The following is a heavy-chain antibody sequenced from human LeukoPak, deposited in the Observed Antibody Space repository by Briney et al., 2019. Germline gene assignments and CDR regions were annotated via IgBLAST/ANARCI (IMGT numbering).Heavy chain of an antibody. Sequence: GGSLRLSCAASGFTLTSYTIHWVRQAPGKGLEWVAVISYDGSNKYYADSVKGRFTISRDNSKNTLNLQMNSLRAEDTAVYYCAKDPTHYRVWDYYETIGLSYWGQGTLVTVSS. D-gene: IGHD3-22*01. CDR1: GFTLTSYT. J-gene: IGHJ4*02. V-gene: IGHV3-30*04. CDR3: AKDPTHYRVWDYYETIGLSY. CDR2: ISYDGSNK.